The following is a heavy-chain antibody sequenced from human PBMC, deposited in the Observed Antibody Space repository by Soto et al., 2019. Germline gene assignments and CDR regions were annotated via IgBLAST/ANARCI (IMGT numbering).Heavy chain of an antibody. CDR1: GGSFSGYY. D-gene: IGHD1-1*01. V-gene: IGHV4-34*01. Sequence: QVQLQQWGAGLLKPSETLSLTCAVYGGSFSGYYWSWIRQPPGKGLEWIGEINHSGSTNYNPSLKSRVTISVDTSKNQFSLKLSSVTAADTAVYYCARARGTLCSYWFDPWGQGTLVTVSS. J-gene: IGHJ5*02. CDR3: ARARGTLCSYWFDP. CDR2: INHSGST.